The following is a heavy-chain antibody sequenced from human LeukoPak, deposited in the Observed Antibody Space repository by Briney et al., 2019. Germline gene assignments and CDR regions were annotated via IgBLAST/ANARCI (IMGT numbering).Heavy chain of an antibody. V-gene: IGHV1-69*04. CDR3: ARDMAVAEGAFDY. Sequence: SVKVSCKASGGTFSSYAISWVRQAPGQGLEWMGRIIPILGIANYAQKFQGRVTITADKSTSTAYMELSSLRSEDMAVYYCARDMAVAEGAFDYWGQGTLVTVSS. J-gene: IGHJ4*02. CDR1: GGTFSSYA. CDR2: IIPILGIA. D-gene: IGHD6-19*01.